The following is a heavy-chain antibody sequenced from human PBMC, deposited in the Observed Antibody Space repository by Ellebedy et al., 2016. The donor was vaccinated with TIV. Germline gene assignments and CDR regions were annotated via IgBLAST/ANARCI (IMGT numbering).Heavy chain of an antibody. CDR2: ISSAGGST. CDR1: GFTFNTYA. V-gene: IGHV3-23*01. CDR3: AKGQGKYFDMSLFYMDV. Sequence: GESLKISXAASGFTFNTYALSWVRQAPGKGLEWISHISSAGGSTFYADSVKGRFTISRDNSENTVFLQMNSLRVEDTAVYYCAKGQGKYFDMSLFYMDVWGKGTAVTVSS. J-gene: IGHJ6*03. D-gene: IGHD3-22*01.